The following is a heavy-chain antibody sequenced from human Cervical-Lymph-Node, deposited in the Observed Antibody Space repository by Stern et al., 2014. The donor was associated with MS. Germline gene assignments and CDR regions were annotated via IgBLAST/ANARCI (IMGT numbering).Heavy chain of an antibody. J-gene: IGHJ6*02. CDR1: GNTFTGYY. Sequence: QMQLVESGAEVKKPGASVKVSCKASGNTFTGYYMHWVRQAPGQGLEWMGRINPNRGDTNYAQKFQDRVIMTRDTSITTAYMELNRLKSDDTAVYYCAVQLVGSITSDLFGYFAMDVWGQGTTVTVSS. V-gene: IGHV1-2*06. CDR2: INPNRGDT. D-gene: IGHD2/OR15-2a*01. CDR3: AVQLVGSITSDLFGYFAMDV.